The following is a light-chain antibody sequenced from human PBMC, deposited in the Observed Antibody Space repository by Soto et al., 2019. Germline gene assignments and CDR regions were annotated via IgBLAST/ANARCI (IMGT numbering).Light chain of an antibody. Sequence: EIVMTQSPATLSVSPGERATLSCRASQSVSNKLAWYQQKPGQAPRLLIYGASTRATGIPARFSGSGSGTEFTLTISSLQSEDFAVYYSQQYNHWPPWTFGQGTKVEIK. CDR2: GAS. J-gene: IGKJ1*01. V-gene: IGKV3-15*01. CDR3: QQYNHWPPWT. CDR1: QSVSNK.